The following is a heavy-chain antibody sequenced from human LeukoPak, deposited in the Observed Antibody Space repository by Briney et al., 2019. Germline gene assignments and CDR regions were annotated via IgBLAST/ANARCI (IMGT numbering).Heavy chain of an antibody. V-gene: IGHV5-51*01. CDR3: ARRRYSGIAAAGTGAFDI. D-gene: IGHD6-13*01. CDR2: IYPGDSDT. J-gene: IGHJ3*02. Sequence: GESLKISCKGSGYSFTSYWIGWVRQMPGKGLEWMGIIYPGDSDTRYSPSFQGQVTISADKSISTAYLQWSSLKASDTAMYYCARRRYSGIAAAGTGAFDIWGQGTMVTVPS. CDR1: GYSFTSYW.